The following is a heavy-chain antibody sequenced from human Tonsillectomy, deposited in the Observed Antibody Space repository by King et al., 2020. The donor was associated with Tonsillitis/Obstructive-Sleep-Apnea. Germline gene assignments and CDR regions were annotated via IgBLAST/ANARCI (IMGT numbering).Heavy chain of an antibody. CDR1: GGSISSSSYY. D-gene: IGHD1-26*01. J-gene: IGHJ4*02. Sequence: QLQESGPGLVKPSETLSLTCTVSGGSISSSSYYWGWIRRPPGKGLEWIGSIYYSGSTYYNPSLKSRVTISVDTSKNQFSLKLSSVTAADTAVYYCASIGGPGYFDYWGQGTLVTVSS. V-gene: IGHV4-39*01. CDR3: ASIGGPGYFDY. CDR2: IYYSGST.